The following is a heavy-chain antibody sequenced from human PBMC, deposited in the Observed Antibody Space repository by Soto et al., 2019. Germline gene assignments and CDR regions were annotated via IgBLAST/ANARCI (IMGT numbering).Heavy chain of an antibody. J-gene: IGHJ6*02. D-gene: IGHD3-10*01. Sequence: QVQLRESGPGLVKPSETLSLTCTVSGDSVTGSSYYWSWVRQSPGKGLEWIAYIYYGDYTNYSPPLVCRAAISVDTSRNQVSLKLTSVTAADTAVYSCAAGQVSANAYGSPVPYHFYGMTVWGQGTTVTVSS. CDR2: IYYGDYT. CDR3: AAGQVSANAYGSPVPYHFYGMTV. CDR1: GDSVTGSSYY. V-gene: IGHV4-61*01.